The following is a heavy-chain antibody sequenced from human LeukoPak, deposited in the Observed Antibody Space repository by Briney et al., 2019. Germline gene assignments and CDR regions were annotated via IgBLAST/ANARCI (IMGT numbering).Heavy chain of an antibody. CDR1: GLSFADSW. Sequence: GGSLRLSCAASGLSFADSWMHWVRQAPGKGLVWVSRINNDGSDTRYADSVRGRFIISRDNAKNTLYLQMNSLRAEDTAVYYCARVSGLGMNEYYQHWGQGTLVTVPS. J-gene: IGHJ1*01. CDR2: INNDGSDT. D-gene: IGHD3-10*01. V-gene: IGHV3-74*01. CDR3: ARVSGLGMNEYYQH.